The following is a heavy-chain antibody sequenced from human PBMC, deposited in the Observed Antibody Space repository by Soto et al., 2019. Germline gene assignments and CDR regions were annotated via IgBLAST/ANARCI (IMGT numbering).Heavy chain of an antibody. CDR1: GFTFSSYV. D-gene: IGHD2-15*01. J-gene: IGHJ4*02. CDR2: ISYDGSNK. CDR3: AKDWGRYCSGRTCYLFDY. V-gene: IGHV3-30*18. Sequence: QVPLVESGGGVVQPGRSLRLSCAASGFTFSSYVMHWVRQAPGKGLEWVAVISYDGSNKYYSDSVKGRFTISRDNSKNTLDLQMNSLRAEDTAVYYCAKDWGRYCSGRTCYLFDYWGQGTLVTVSS.